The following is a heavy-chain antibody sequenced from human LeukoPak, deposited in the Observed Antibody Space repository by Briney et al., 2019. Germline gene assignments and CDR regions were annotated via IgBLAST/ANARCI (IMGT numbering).Heavy chain of an antibody. J-gene: IGHJ5*02. CDR3: ASTRRDGYTCWFDP. D-gene: IGHD5-24*01. Sequence: PSETLSLTCTVSGGSISSGGYYWSWIRQHPGKGLEWIGYIYYSGSTYYNPSLKSRVTISVDTSKNQFSLKLGSVTAADTAVYYCASTRRDGYTCWFDPWGQGTLVTVSS. CDR2: IYYSGST. CDR1: GGSISSGGYY. V-gene: IGHV4-31*03.